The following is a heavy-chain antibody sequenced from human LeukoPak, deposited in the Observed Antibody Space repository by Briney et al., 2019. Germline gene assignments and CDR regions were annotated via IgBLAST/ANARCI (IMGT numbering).Heavy chain of an antibody. CDR3: ARLAYRILRGAFDI. V-gene: IGHV4-34*01. D-gene: IGHD3-10*01. J-gene: IGHJ3*02. CDR1: GGSFSGYY. Sequence: SETLSLTCAVSGGSFSGYYWTWIRQSPGKGLEWIAEISSGENTNENPSPSLKSRVTISVDTSKNQFSLKLSSVTAADTAVYYCARLAYRILRGAFDIWGQGTMVTVSS. CDR2: ISSGENT.